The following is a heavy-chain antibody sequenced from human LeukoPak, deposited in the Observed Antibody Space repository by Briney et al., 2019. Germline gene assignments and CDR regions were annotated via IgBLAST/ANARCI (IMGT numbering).Heavy chain of an antibody. V-gene: IGHV3-53*01. D-gene: IGHD4-17*01. Sequence: GGSLRLSCAASGFTVSSNHMSWVRQAPGKGLEWVSVIYSGGSTDYADSVKGRFTISRDNSKNTLYLQMNSLRAEDTAVYYCARDRGDYGLTAYYYYYGMDVWGQGTTVTVSS. J-gene: IGHJ6*02. CDR2: IYSGGST. CDR1: GFTVSSNH. CDR3: ARDRGDYGLTAYYYYYGMDV.